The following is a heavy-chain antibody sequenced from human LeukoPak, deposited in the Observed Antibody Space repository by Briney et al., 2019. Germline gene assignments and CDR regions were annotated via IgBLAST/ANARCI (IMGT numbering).Heavy chain of an antibody. CDR3: ARSPPFCGGDCYVDY. Sequence: SETLSLTCSVSGGSFSSRSYYWAWIPPAPGKGLEGIGNLYYSGSTDYNPSLKSRITISVHTSKNQFSLNLISVTAADTAVYYCARSPPFCGGDCYVDYWGQGTQVTVSS. CDR1: GGSFSSRSYY. D-gene: IGHD2-21*02. J-gene: IGHJ4*02. CDR2: LYYSGST. V-gene: IGHV4-39*01.